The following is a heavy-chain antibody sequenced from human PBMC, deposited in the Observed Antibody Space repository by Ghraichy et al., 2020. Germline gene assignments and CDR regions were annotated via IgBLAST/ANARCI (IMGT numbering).Heavy chain of an antibody. CDR2: IYYSGST. Sequence: SETLSLTCDVSGVSISSGAYSWTWIRQPPGKGLEWIGHIYYSGSTYFNMSLKSRLYISVDASRNQFTLELSSVTAADTAVYYCATGGVAGLDSWGQGTLVTVSS. V-gene: IGHV4-30-4*07. CDR3: ATGGVAGLDS. J-gene: IGHJ4*02. CDR1: GVSISSGAYS. D-gene: IGHD6-13*01.